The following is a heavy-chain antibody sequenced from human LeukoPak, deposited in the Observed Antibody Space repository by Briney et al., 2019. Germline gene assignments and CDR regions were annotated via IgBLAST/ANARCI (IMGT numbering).Heavy chain of an antibody. V-gene: IGHV3-30*02. CDR3: VEEFAGTLGY. D-gene: IGHD6-13*01. J-gene: IGHJ4*02. Sequence: GGSLRLSCATSGFTCTRCGLAWGRQAPGKGLEWVAYIRKDGSEEHYADSVMGRFSISRDNFKNTLYLQMDSLRREDTAVYYCVEEFAGTLGYWGQGTLVTVSS. CDR1: GFTCTRCG. CDR2: IRKDGSEE.